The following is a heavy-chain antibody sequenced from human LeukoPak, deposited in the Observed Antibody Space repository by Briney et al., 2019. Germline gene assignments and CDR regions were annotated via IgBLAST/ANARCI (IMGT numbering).Heavy chain of an antibody. D-gene: IGHD6-13*01. CDR1: GFTFSSYW. CDR2: INSDGSST. J-gene: IGHJ6*02. CDR3: ARDLLAAAAGTTLYYGMDV. V-gene: IGHV3-74*01. Sequence: SGESLRLSCAASGFTFSSYWMHWVRQAPGKGLVWVSRINSDGSSTSYADSVKGRFTISRDNAKNTLYLQMNSLRAEDTAVYYCARDLLAAAAGTTLYYGMDVWGQGTTVTVSS.